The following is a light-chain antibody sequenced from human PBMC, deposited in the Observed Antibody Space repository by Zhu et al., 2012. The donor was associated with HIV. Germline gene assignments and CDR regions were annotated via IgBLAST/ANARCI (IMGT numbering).Light chain of an antibody. CDR1: QSVSSSY. J-gene: IGKJ2*01. V-gene: IGKV3-20*01. Sequence: EIVLTQSPGTLSLSPGERATLSCRASQSVSSSYLAWYQQKPGQAPRLLIYGASSRATGIPDRFSGSGSGTDFTLTISRLEPEDFAVYYCQQYGSSPGYTFRARGPSWRSN. CDR2: GAS. CDR3: QQYGSSPGYT.